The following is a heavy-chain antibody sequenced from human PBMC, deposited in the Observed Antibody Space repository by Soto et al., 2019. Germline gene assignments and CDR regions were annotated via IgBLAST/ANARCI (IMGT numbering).Heavy chain of an antibody. CDR2: IYYSGST. CDR3: ARDCPYSSSSRDAFDI. D-gene: IGHD6-6*01. CDR1: GGSISSYY. J-gene: IGHJ3*02. V-gene: IGHV4-59*01. Sequence: QVQLQESGPGLVKPSETLSLTCTVSGGSISSYYWSWIRQPPGKGLEWNGYIYYSGSTNYNPSLKSRVTISVDTSKNQFSLKLSSVTAADTAVYYCARDCPYSSSSRDAFDIWGQGTMVTVSS.